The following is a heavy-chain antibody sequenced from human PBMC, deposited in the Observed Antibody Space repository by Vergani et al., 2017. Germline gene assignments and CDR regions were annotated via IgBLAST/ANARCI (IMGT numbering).Heavy chain of an antibody. Sequence: QVQLQESGPGLVKPSETLSLTCTVSGGSISSYYWSWIRQPPGKGLEWIGYIYYSGSTNYNPSLKTRVTISVDTSKNHFSLKLSSLSAADTAVYYCAIGGPESLGAFDYWGQGTLVTVSS. J-gene: IGHJ4*02. V-gene: IGHV4-59*01. CDR3: AIGGPESLGAFDY. CDR2: IYYSGST. D-gene: IGHD3-10*01. CDR1: GGSISSYY.